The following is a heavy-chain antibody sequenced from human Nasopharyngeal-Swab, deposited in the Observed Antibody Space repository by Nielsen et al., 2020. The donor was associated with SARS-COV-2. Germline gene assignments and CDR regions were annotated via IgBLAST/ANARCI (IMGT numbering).Heavy chain of an antibody. CDR2: IYYSGST. Sequence: SETLSLTCTVSGGSISSGDYYRSWIRQPPGKGLEWIGYIYYSGSTYYNPSLKSRVTISVDTSKNQFSLKLSSVTAADTAVYYCARVFEAAAGLDYWGQGTLVTVSS. CDR3: ARVFEAAAGLDY. CDR1: GGSISSGDYY. D-gene: IGHD6-25*01. V-gene: IGHV4-30-4*01. J-gene: IGHJ4*02.